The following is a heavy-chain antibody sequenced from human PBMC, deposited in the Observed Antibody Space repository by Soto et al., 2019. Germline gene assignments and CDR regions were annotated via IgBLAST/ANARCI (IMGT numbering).Heavy chain of an antibody. D-gene: IGHD1-26*01. CDR1: GFTFTSSA. CDR3: AALGATTGGDFDY. J-gene: IGHJ4*02. Sequence: SVKVSCKASGFTFTSSAMQWVRQARGQRLEWIGWIVVGSGNTNYAQKFQERVTITRGMSTSTAYMELSSLRSEDTAVYYCAALGATTGGDFDYWGQGTLVTVSS. CDR2: IVVGSGNT. V-gene: IGHV1-58*02.